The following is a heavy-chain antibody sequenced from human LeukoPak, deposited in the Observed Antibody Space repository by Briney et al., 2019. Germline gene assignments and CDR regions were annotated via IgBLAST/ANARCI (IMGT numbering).Heavy chain of an antibody. CDR2: IIPIFGTA. D-gene: IGHD2-8*01. J-gene: IGHJ6*02. V-gene: IGHV1-69*13. CDR3: ARGLMSYYYYGMDV. Sequence: ASVKVSCKASGGTFSSYAISWVRQAPGQGLEWMGGIIPIFGTANYAQKFKGRVTITADESTSTAYMELSSLRSEDTAVCYCARGLMSYYYYGMDVWGQGTTVTVSS. CDR1: GGTFSSYA.